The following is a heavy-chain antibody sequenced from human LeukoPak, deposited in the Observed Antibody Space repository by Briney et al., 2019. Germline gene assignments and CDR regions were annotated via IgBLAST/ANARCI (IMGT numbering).Heavy chain of an antibody. Sequence: SETLSLTCTVSGGSISNYYWSWIRQPPGKGLEWIGYFYSSGSTNYNPSLKSRVTMSVDTSKNQLSLKVSSVTAADTAVYYCARVFDSGSQAYFYYMDVWGKGTTVIISS. CDR1: GGSISNYY. CDR2: FYSSGST. D-gene: IGHD3-10*01. V-gene: IGHV4-59*01. CDR3: ARVFDSGSQAYFYYMDV. J-gene: IGHJ6*03.